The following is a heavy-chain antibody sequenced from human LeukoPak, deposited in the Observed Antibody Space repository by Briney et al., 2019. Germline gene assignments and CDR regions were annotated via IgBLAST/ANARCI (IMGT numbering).Heavy chain of an antibody. CDR1: GGSISSSSYY. D-gene: IGHD1-26*01. CDR2: IYYSGST. CDR3: ARRGSYSAGDY. V-gene: IGHV4-39*01. J-gene: IGHJ4*02. Sequence: SETLSLTCTVSGGSISSSSYYWGWLRQPPGKGLEWIGSIYYSGSTYYNPSLKSRVTISVDTSKNQFSLKLSSVTAADTAVYYCARRGSYSAGDYWGQGTLVTVSS.